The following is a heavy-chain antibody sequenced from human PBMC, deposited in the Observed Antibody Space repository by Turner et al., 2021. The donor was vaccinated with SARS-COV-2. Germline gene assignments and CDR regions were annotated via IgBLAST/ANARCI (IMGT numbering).Heavy chain of an antibody. CDR2: ISYDGINR. J-gene: IGHJ3*02. CDR1: GFTFSTYG. V-gene: IGHV3-30*18. D-gene: IGHD1-26*01. CDR3: AKTSSGSYFDAFDI. Sequence: QVQLVESGGPVVQPGRSLRLSCAASGFTFSTYGMHWVRQAPGKGLEWVAVISYDGINRYYADSVKGRFTISRDNSKNTLYLQMNSLRAEDTAVYYCAKTSSGSYFDAFDIWGQGTMVTVSS.